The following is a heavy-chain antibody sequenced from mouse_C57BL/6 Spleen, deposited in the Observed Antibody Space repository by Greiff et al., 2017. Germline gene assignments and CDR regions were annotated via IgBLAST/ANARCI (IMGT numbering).Heavy chain of an antibody. J-gene: IGHJ4*01. CDR1: GYSITSGYY. V-gene: IGHV3-6*01. CDR2: ISYAGSN. CDR3: ARDSYYGSSYYAMDY. D-gene: IGHD1-1*01. Sequence: VQLQQSGPGLVKPSQSLSLTCSVTGYSITSGYYWYWIRQFPGNKLEWMGYISYAGSNNYNPYLKNRISITRDTSKNQFFLKLNSVTTEDTATYYCARDSYYGSSYYAMDYWGQGTSVTVSS.